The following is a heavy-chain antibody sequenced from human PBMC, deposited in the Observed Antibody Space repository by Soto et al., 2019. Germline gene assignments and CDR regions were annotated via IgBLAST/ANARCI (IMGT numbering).Heavy chain of an antibody. CDR1: GGSISSSSYY. CDR3: ANPKRAFYNSFDP. V-gene: IGHV4-39*01. D-gene: IGHD3-3*02. CDR2: IYYSGST. J-gene: IGHJ5*02. Sequence: PSETLSLTCTVSGGSISSSSYYWGWICQPPGKGLEWIGSIYYSGSTYYNPSLKSRVTISLDTSNNQFSLMLSSVTAADTAVFYCANPKRAFYNSFDPWGQGTLVTVSS.